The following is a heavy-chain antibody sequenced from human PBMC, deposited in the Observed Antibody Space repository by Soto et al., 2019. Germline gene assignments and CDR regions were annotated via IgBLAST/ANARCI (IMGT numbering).Heavy chain of an antibody. D-gene: IGHD6-6*01. V-gene: IGHV2-70*01. CDR2: IDWDDDK. CDR3: ARIRYDSSSAAPYYYYYGMDV. CDR1: VFSLSTSGMC. J-gene: IGHJ6*02. Sequence: SGPTLVNPTQTLTLAFIFSVFSLSTSGMCVSWIRQPPGKALEWLALIDWDDDKYYSTSLKTRLTISKDTSKNQVVLTMTNMDPVDTATYYCARIRYDSSSAAPYYYYYGMDVWGQGTTVTVSS.